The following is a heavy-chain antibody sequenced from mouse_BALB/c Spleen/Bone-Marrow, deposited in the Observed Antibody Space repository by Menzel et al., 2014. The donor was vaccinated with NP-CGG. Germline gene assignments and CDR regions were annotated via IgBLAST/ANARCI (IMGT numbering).Heavy chain of an antibody. CDR1: GYSFTGYN. CDR3: ARSYNSFDF. V-gene: IGHV1-39*01. Sequence: VQLQQSGPELEKPGASVKISCKASGYSFTGYNMNWVKQYNGQSLEWIGNVDPYYGAATYNQKFKGKATLTVDKSSSTAYMQLKRLTSEDSAVYYCARSYNSFDFWGQGTTLTVSS. J-gene: IGHJ2*01. CDR2: VDPYYGAA.